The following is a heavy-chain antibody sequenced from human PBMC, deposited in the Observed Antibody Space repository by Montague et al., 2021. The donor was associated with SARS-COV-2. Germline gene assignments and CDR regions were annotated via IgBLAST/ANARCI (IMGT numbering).Heavy chain of an antibody. CDR2: ISSSSSTI. D-gene: IGHD1-26*01. Sequence: SLRLSFAASGFTFSSYSMNWVRQAPGKGLEWVSYISSSSSTIYYADSVKGRFTISRDNAKNSLYLQMNSLRDEDTAVYYCARDRGSYGPYYYGMDVWGQGTTVTVSS. CDR1: GFTFSSYS. J-gene: IGHJ6*02. V-gene: IGHV3-48*02. CDR3: ARDRGSYGPYYYGMDV.